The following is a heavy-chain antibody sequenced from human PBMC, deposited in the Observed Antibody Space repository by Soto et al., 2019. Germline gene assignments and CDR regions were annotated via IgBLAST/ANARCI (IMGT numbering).Heavy chain of an antibody. J-gene: IGHJ6*03. CDR2: ISSSSSTI. Sequence: HPGGSLRISFAASGFTVSSYSMDWVRQAPGKGLEWVSYISSSSSTIYYADSVKGRFTISRDNAKNSLYLQMNSLRAEDTAVYYCASSSFLGSSSHYYYYYYMDVWGKGTTVTVSS. CDR3: ASSSFLGSSSHYYYYYYMDV. CDR1: GFTVSSYS. D-gene: IGHD3-10*01. V-gene: IGHV3-48*01.